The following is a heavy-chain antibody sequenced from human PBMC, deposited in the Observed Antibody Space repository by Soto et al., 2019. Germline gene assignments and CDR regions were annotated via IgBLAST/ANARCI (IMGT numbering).Heavy chain of an antibody. CDR3: AADATAWQQMVPSDY. V-gene: IGHV1-58*01. CDR1: GFTFTSSA. CDR2: IAVGSGYT. Sequence: SVKVSCKASGFTFTSSAFQWVRQARGQRLEWIGWIAVGSGYTNYAQRFQDRVTLTRDMSTATTYMELSRLTSEDTAIYYCAADATAWQQMVPSDYWGQGTLVTAPQ. D-gene: IGHD2-8*01. J-gene: IGHJ4*02.